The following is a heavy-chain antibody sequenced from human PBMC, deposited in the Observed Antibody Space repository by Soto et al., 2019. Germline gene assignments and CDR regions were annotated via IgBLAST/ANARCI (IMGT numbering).Heavy chain of an antibody. V-gene: IGHV1-69*13. D-gene: IGHD3-10*02. J-gene: IGHJ4*02. CDR2: IIPIFGTA. CDR1: GGTFSSYA. Sequence: SVKVSCKASGGTFSSYAISWVRQAPGQGLEWMGGIIPIFGTANYAQKFQGRVTITADESTSTAYMELSSLRSEDTAVYYCARSGTVRGVIMGRFDYWGQGTLVTVSS. CDR3: ARSGTVRGVIMGRFDY.